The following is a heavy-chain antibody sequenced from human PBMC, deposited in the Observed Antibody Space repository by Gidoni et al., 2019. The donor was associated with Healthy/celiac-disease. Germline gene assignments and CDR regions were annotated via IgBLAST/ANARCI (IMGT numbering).Heavy chain of an antibody. CDR2: IYYSGST. V-gene: IGHV4-59*08. Sequence: QVQLQESGPGLVKPSENLSLTCTVSGGSISSYYWSWIRQPPGKGLEWIGYIYYSGSTNYNPSLKSRVTISVDTSKNQFSLKLSSVTAADTAVYYCARGIVGATNYWGQGTLVTVSS. J-gene: IGHJ4*02. D-gene: IGHD1-26*01. CDR1: GGSISSYY. CDR3: ARGIVGATNY.